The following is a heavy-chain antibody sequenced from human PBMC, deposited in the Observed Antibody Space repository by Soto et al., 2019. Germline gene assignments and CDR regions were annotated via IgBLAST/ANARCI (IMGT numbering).Heavy chain of an antibody. CDR2: ISGGGSGA. CDR3: AKDLWWYGH. Sequence: EVQLLESGGGLVQPGGSLRLSCAASGFTFSDHAMTWVRQAPGKGLEWVSGISGGGSGAYYADSVKGRFTISRDNSKNTLFSQRDSLRAEGTAVYYCAKDLWWYGHWGQGTLVTVSS. D-gene: IGHD2-15*01. J-gene: IGHJ4*02. V-gene: IGHV3-23*01. CDR1: GFTFSDHA.